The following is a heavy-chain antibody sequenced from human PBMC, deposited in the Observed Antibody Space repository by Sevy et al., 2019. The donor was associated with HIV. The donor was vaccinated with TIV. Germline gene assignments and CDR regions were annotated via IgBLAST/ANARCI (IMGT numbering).Heavy chain of an antibody. Sequence: ASVKVSCKASGYTFTNYHITWVRQAPGQGLEWMGWITPNNGNTKYARRLQGRVTMTTDTSTATAYMELRNLRSDDTAVYFCARAPSGSQGPGQYFHHWGQGTLVTVSS. CDR1: GYTFTNYH. V-gene: IGHV1-18*01. CDR3: ARAPSGSQGPGQYFHH. J-gene: IGHJ1*01. D-gene: IGHD1-26*01. CDR2: ITPNNGNT.